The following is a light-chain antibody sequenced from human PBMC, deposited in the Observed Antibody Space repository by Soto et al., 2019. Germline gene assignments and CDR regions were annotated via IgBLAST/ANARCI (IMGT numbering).Light chain of an antibody. CDR2: GAS. Sequence: QSPGTLSLSPGEGATLSCRASETIRNNYLAWYQQKPGQAPRLLIYGASVRATGVPDRFSGSGSGTDFTLTISRLEPEDFAVYYCQQYGSSPWTFGQGTKVEIK. CDR3: QQYGSSPWT. V-gene: IGKV3-20*01. J-gene: IGKJ1*01. CDR1: ETIRNNY.